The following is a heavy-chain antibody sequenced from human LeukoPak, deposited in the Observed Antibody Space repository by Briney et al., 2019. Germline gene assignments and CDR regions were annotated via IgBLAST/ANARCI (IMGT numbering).Heavy chain of an antibody. D-gene: IGHD3-10*01. CDR3: ARVVLGGFDY. CDR2: IIPIFGTA. CDR1: GGTFSSYA. J-gene: IGHJ4*02. V-gene: IGHV1-69*13. Sequence: ASVKVSCKASGGTFSSYAISWVRQAPGQGLEWMGGIIPIFGTANYAQKFQGRVTVTADESTSTAYMELSSLRSEDTAVYYCARVVLGGFDYWGQGTLVTVSS.